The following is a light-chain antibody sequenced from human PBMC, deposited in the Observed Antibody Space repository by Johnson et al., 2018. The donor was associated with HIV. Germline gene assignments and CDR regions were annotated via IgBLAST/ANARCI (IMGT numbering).Light chain of an antibody. J-gene: IGLJ1*01. Sequence: QSVLTQPPSVSAAPGQQVTISCSGSSSNIADNYVSWYQQLPGTAPKLLIYDNNKRPSGIPDRFSGSKSGTSATLGITGLPTGDEADYYCGTWDSSRSSGLYVFGTGTEVTVL. CDR1: SSNIADNY. V-gene: IGLV1-51*01. CDR2: DNN. CDR3: GTWDSSRSSGLYV.